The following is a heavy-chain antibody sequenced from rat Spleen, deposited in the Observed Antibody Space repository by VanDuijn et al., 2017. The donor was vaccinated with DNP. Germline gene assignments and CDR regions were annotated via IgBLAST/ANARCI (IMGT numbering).Heavy chain of an antibody. V-gene: IGHV5-19*01. D-gene: IGHD1-7*01. Sequence: EVQLVEPGGGLVRPGRSLKLSCAASGFTSSNYGMHWIRQAPTQGLEWVASISPSGGSTYYQDSVKGRFTISRNNAKNTLYLQMDSLRSEDTATYYCASHDYSYWGQGVMVTVSS. CDR1: GFTSSNYG. CDR2: ISPSGGST. CDR3: ASHDYSY. J-gene: IGHJ2*01.